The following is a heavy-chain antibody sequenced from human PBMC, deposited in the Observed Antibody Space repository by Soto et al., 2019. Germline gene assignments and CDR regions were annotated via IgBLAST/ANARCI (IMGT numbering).Heavy chain of an antibody. CDR3: ATGRGYSGYFNGETDS. V-gene: IGHV3-30*04. Sequence: QVQLVESGGGVVQPGRSLRLSCAASGFTFSSYAVQWVRQAPGKGLEWVAIISYDGRDEDYADSVKGRFNISRDNSRSTLYLQMNSLRPEDTAVYYCATGRGYSGYFNGETDSWGQGILVTVCS. J-gene: IGHJ4*02. CDR1: GFTFSSYA. CDR2: ISYDGRDE. D-gene: IGHD5-12*01.